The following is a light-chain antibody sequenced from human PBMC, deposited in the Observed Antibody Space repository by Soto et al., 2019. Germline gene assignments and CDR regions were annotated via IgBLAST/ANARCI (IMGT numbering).Light chain of an antibody. CDR3: QTWGTGIHV. CDR1: SGHSSYA. J-gene: IGLJ2*01. Sequence: QAVVTQSPSASASLGASVKLTCTLSSGHSSYAIAWHQQQPEKGPRYLMKLNSDGSHSKGDGIPDRFSGSSSGADRYLTISSLQSEDEADYYCQTWGTGIHVFGGWTKVTV. V-gene: IGLV4-69*01. CDR2: LNSDGSH.